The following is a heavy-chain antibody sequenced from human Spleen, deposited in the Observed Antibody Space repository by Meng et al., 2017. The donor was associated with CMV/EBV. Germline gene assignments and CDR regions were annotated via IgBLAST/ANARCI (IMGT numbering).Heavy chain of an antibody. D-gene: IGHD5-24*01. CDR2: INHSGST. V-gene: IGHV4-34*01. Sequence: VHLHLWGAGLLNPSGTLSLTCAVYGRSFSGYYWSWIRQPPGKGLEWIGEINHSGSTNYNPSLKRRVTISVDTSKNQFSLKLSSVTAADTAVYYCARDGDGYPTDYWGQGTLVTVSS. CDR1: GRSFSGYY. CDR3: ARDGDGYPTDY. J-gene: IGHJ4*02.